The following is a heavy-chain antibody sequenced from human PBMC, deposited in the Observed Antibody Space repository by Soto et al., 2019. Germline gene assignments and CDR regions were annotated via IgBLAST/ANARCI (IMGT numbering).Heavy chain of an antibody. CDR1: GLTFSSYA. J-gene: IGHJ5*02. Sequence: GGSLRLSCAASGLTFSSYAMSWVRQAPGKGLEWVSSISGSGGTTYYTDSVKGRFTISRDNSKNTLYLQMNSLRAEDTAEYYCARGSTNIDQWGQGTLVTVSS. D-gene: IGHD2-8*01. CDR2: ISGSGGTT. V-gene: IGHV3-23*01. CDR3: ARGSTNIDQ.